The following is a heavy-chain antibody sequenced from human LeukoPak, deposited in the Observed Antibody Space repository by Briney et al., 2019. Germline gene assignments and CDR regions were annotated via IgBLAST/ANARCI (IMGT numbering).Heavy chain of an antibody. J-gene: IGHJ4*02. CDR2: ISGSGGST. V-gene: IGHV3-23*01. CDR1: GFTFSSYA. D-gene: IGHD3-10*01. Sequence: GGSLRPSCAASGFTFSSYAMSSVRQAPGKGLEWVSAISGSGGSTYYADSVKGRFTISRDNSKNTLYLQMNSLRAEDTAVYYCAKGTFFDYYGSGSYDYWGQGTLVTVSS. CDR3: AKGTFFDYYGSGSYDY.